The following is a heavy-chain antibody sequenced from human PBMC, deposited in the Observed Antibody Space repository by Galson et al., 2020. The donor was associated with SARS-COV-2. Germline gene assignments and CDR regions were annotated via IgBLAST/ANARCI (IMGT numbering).Heavy chain of an antibody. V-gene: IGHV4-30-2*06. CDR3: ARRYVSGLSPYWYLDL. J-gene: IGHJ2*01. CDR1: GGSITSGGYS. CDR2: VYQSGAT. Sequence: SQTLSLTCSVSGGSITSGGYSWTWIRQSPGKGLEWIGYVYQSGATHYNPSLKSRLTISMDRSKNQLSLKLTSVTAADAAVYYCARRYVSGLSPYWYLDLWGRGTLVTVSS. D-gene: IGHD3-16*01.